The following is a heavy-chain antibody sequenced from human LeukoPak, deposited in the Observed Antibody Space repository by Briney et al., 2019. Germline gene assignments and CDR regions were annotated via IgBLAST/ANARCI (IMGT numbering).Heavy chain of an antibody. CDR2: INPNSGGT. D-gene: IGHD4-17*01. V-gene: IGHV1-2*02. CDR1: GYTFTVYY. Sequence: GSVQVSCKASGYTFTVYYIHWVRQAPGQGLEWMGWINPNSGGTNYAQKFQGRVTMTRDTSISTAYMELSRLRSDDTAVYYCARVTVKPNWFDPWGQGTLVTVS. CDR3: ARVTVKPNWFDP. J-gene: IGHJ5*02.